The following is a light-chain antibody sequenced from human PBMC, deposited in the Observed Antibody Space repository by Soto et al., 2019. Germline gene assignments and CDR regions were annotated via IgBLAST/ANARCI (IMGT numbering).Light chain of an antibody. CDR3: QQHESYPLT. Sequence: DIQLTQSPSFLSASVGDRVTITCRASQGISSYITWYQQKPGKAPKVLIYAASTLQSGVPSRFSGSGSGTEFTLTISSLQPEDFATYFCQQHESYPLTFGRGTRLEIK. CDR2: AAS. CDR1: QGISSY. V-gene: IGKV1-9*01. J-gene: IGKJ5*01.